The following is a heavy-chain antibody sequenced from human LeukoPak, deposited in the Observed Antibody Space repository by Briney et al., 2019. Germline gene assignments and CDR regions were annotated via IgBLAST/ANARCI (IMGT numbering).Heavy chain of an antibody. CDR3: ARDNSSSGYHDTFDI. CDR2: IYYSGST. D-gene: IGHD3-22*01. CDR1: GGSISSYY. J-gene: IGHJ3*02. V-gene: IGHV4-59*01. Sequence: KPSETLSLTCTVSGGSISSYYWSWIAQPPGKGLEWIGYIYYSGSTNYNPSLKSRVTISVDTSKNQFSLKLSSVTAADTAVYYCARDNSSSGYHDTFDIWRQGTMVTVSS.